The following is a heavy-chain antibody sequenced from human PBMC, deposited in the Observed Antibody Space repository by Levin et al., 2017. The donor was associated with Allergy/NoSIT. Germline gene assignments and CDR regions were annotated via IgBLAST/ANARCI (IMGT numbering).Heavy chain of an antibody. CDR2: ISSSSSYI. J-gene: IGHJ4*02. CDR3: ARVRFYYDILTGYWGTYDY. D-gene: IGHD3-9*01. Sequence: LSLTCAASGFTFSSYSMNWVRQAPGKGLEWVSSISSSSSYIYYADSVKGRFTISRDNAKNSLYLQMNSLRAEDTAVYYCARVRFYYDILTGYWGTYDYWGQGTLVTVSS. V-gene: IGHV3-21*01. CDR1: GFTFSSYS.